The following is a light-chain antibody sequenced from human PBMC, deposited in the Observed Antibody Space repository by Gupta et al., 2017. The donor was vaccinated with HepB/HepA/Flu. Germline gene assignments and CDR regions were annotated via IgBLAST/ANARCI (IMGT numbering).Light chain of an antibody. J-gene: IGLJ2*01. V-gene: IGLV3-21*02. Sequence: SYVLTQPPSGSLAPGQTARITCGGTNIGERSLHWYQHMSGQAPVLVVYDDRGRPSGFPERFSGSNSGTTATLTISGVEVGDEADYYCQVWDHTCDRPVIFGGGTKLTVL. CDR1: NIGERS. CDR2: DDR. CDR3: QVWDHTCDRPVI.